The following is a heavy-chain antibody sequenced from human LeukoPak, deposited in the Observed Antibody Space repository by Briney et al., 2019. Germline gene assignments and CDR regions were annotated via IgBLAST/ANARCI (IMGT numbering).Heavy chain of an antibody. D-gene: IGHD1-14*01. CDR2: IHHSGTT. V-gene: IGHV4-30-4*01. CDR3: ARQPRGIHGYFDL. Sequence: SETLSLTCSVSGGSISGTDYYWSWIRQPPGKGLEWIGYIHHSGTTSYNPSLKSRITISVGPSMNQFSLKLTSMTAADTAVYYCARQPRGIHGYFDLWGRGTLVTVSS. J-gene: IGHJ2*01. CDR1: GGSISGTDYY.